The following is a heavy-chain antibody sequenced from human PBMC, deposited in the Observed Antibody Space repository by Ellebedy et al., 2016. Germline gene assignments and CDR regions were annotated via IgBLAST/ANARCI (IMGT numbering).Heavy chain of an antibody. Sequence: GGSLRLSCAASGFTFSSYAMAWVRQAPGKGLEWVSSISQSGDNTFYADSVKGRFTISRDNSNNTLYLQMNSLRAEDTAVYYCARGVGSGWFDPWGQGTLVTVSS. CDR3: ARGVGSGWFDP. V-gene: IGHV3-23*01. CDR2: ISQSGDNT. CDR1: GFTFSSYA. J-gene: IGHJ5*02. D-gene: IGHD2-15*01.